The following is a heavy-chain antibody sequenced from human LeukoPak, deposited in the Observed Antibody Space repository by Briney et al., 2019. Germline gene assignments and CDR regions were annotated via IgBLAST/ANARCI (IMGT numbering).Heavy chain of an antibody. V-gene: IGHV4-34*01. Sequence: GLXXXXEINHSGSTNYNPSLKSRVTISVDTSKNQFSLKLSSVTAADTAVYYCARARGVAGRRYYFDYWGQGTLVTVSS. CDR2: INHSGST. D-gene: IGHD6-19*01. J-gene: IGHJ4*02. CDR3: ARARGVAGRRYYFDY.